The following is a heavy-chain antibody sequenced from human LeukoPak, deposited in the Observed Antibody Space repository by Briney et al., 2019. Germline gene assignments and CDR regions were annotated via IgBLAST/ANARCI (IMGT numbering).Heavy chain of an antibody. D-gene: IGHD5-18*01. CDR3: ARDLDTSYFDY. CDR2: IYHSGST. Sequence: SETLSLTCAVSGGSISSGGYSWSWIRQPPGKGLEWIGYIYHSGSTYYNPSLKSRVTISVDRSKNQFSLKLSSVAAADTAVYYCARDLDTSYFDYCGQGTLVTVSS. J-gene: IGHJ4*02. CDR1: GGSISSGGYS. V-gene: IGHV4-30-2*01.